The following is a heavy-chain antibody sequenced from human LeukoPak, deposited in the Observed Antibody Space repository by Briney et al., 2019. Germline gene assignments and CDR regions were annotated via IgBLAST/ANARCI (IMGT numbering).Heavy chain of an antibody. V-gene: IGHV3-7*01. CDR2: IKQDGSEK. Sequence: GGSLRLSCAASGFTFSSYWMSWVRQAPGKGLEWVANIKQDGSEKYYVDSVKGRFTISRDNAKNSLYLQMNSLRAEDTAVYYCARERRYFDWLYYFDYWGQGTLVTVSS. D-gene: IGHD3-9*01. CDR1: GFTFSSYW. J-gene: IGHJ4*02. CDR3: ARERRYFDWLYYFDY.